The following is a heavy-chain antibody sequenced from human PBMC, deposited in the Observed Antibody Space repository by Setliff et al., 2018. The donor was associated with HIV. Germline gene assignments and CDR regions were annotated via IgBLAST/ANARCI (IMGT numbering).Heavy chain of an antibody. J-gene: IGHJ4*02. CDR1: GGPSTDHY. D-gene: IGHD4-17*01. V-gene: IGHV4-34*01. CDR3: AAFFVSPMTTQDF. CDR2: IHHTGYI. Sequence: SETMSVTCAVYGGPSTDHYWNWIRQSPGRGLEWIAEIHHTGYINYNPSLRSRVSVSRDMSSNQFSLRLSSVTAAAAAVYYCAAFFVSPMTTQDFWGQGTLVTVSS.